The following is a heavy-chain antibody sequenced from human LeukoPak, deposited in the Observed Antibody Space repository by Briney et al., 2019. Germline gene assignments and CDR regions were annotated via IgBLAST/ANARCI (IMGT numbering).Heavy chain of an antibody. CDR3: AKDRASGSGSYSYRGFDH. Sequence: PGGSLRLSCTTSGFNFRAYWMAWVRQAPGRGLEWVSAIGSGGDYTNSADSVKGRFTISRDNSRNTLYLQMNSLRAEDTAVYYCAKDRASGSGSYSYRGFDHWGQGTLVTVSS. CDR2: IGSGGDYT. V-gene: IGHV3-23*01. CDR1: GFNFRAYW. J-gene: IGHJ5*02. D-gene: IGHD6-19*01.